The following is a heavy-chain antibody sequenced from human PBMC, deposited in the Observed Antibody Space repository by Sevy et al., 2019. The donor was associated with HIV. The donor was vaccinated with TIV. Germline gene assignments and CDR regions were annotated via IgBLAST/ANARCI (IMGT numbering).Heavy chain of an antibody. CDR1: GFSFSRYF. CDR3: ARDTLGYGGNPNLDLDL. CDR2: INSDGSTT. D-gene: IGHD4-17*01. Sequence: GESLKISCAASGFSFSRYFMHWVRQAPGEGLVWVSRINSDGSTTNYADSVEGRFIVSRGNAKKTLYLELHSLRVEDTATYYCARDTLGYGGNPNLDLDLWGQGTLVTVSS. J-gene: IGHJ5*02. V-gene: IGHV3-74*01.